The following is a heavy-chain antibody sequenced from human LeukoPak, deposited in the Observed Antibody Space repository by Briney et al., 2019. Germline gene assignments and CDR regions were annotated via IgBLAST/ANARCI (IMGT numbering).Heavy chain of an antibody. J-gene: IGHJ4*02. D-gene: IGHD3-22*01. CDR1: GYTFGAYY. V-gene: IGHV1-18*04. Sequence: ASVKVSCKASGYTFGAYYMYWVRQAPGQGLEWMGWISAYNGNTNYAQKLQGRVTMTTDTSTSTAYMELRSLRSDDTAVYYCARFLTYYYDSSGYFDYWGQGTLVTVSS. CDR3: ARFLTYYYDSSGYFDY. CDR2: ISAYNGNT.